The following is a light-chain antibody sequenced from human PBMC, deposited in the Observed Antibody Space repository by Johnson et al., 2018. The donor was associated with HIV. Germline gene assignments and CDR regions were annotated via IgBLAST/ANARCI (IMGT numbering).Light chain of an antibody. J-gene: IGLJ1*01. Sequence: QSVLTQPPSVSAAPGRWVTVSCSGTTSNIGDHSVSWIQHLPGAAPKLLIYDNDRRPSGVPDRFSGSKSAASATLDITGLQSGDEGDYYCATWDASLSANVFGPGTKVTVL. CDR3: ATWDASLSANV. CDR1: TSNIGDHS. CDR2: DND. V-gene: IGLV1-51*02.